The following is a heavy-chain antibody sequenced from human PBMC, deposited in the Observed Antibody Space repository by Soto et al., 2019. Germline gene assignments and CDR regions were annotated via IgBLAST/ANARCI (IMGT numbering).Heavy chain of an antibody. J-gene: IGHJ6*02. CDR1: GFTFSSYA. V-gene: IGHV3-30-3*01. CDR2: ISYDGSNK. Sequence: QVQLVESGGGVVQPGRSLRLSCAASGFTFSSYAMHWVRQAPGKGLEWVAVISYDGSNKYYADSVKGRFTISRDNSKNTLYLQMNSLSAEDTAVYYCARDRGGGDYAYYYGMDVWGQGTTVTVSS. CDR3: ARDRGGGDYAYYYGMDV. D-gene: IGHD4-17*01.